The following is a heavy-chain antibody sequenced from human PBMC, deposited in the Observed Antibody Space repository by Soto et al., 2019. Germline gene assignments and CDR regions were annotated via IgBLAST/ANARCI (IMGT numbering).Heavy chain of an antibody. Sequence: HPVGSLRLSFAASGFTFDDYGVHWVRQAPGKGLEWVSTITWKSGSIGYADSVKGRFTISRDNAKNSHYLQMNSLRAEDTALYYCAKDLRATHYGMDVWGQGTTVTVSS. J-gene: IGHJ6*02. V-gene: IGHV3-9*01. CDR3: AKDLRATHYGMDV. CDR1: GFTFDDYG. CDR2: ITWKSGSI. D-gene: IGHD5-12*01.